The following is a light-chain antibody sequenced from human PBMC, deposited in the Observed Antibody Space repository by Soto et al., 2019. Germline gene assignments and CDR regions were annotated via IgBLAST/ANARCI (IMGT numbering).Light chain of an antibody. J-gene: IGKJ5*01. CDR2: GAS. CDR1: QSVSSSY. CDR3: QQYSSSPIT. V-gene: IGKV3-20*01. Sequence: EIVLTQSPGTLSXXPGERATLSCRASQSVSSSYLAWYQQKPGQAPRLLIYGASSXATGIPDRFXXXXXXXXXXLTISRLEPEDFAVYYCQQYSSSPITFGQGTRLEXK.